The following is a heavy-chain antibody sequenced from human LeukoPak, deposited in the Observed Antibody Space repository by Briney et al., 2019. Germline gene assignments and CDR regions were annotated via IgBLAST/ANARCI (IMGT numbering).Heavy chain of an antibody. V-gene: IGHV4-34*01. CDR1: GGSFSGYY. Sequence: SETLSLTCAVYGGSFSGYYWSWTRQPPGKGLEWIGEINHSGSTNYNPSLKSRVTISVDTSKNQFSLKLSSVTAADTAVYYCARDTNGDYGVYYYGMDVWGQGTTVTVSS. CDR2: INHSGST. J-gene: IGHJ6*02. CDR3: ARDTNGDYGVYYYGMDV. D-gene: IGHD4-17*01.